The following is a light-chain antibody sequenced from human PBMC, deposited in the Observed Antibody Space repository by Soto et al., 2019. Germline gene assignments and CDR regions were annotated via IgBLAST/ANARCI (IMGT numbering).Light chain of an antibody. V-gene: IGKV3-15*01. CDR2: GAS. CDR3: QQRSTWPT. J-gene: IGKJ5*01. CDR1: QSINRY. Sequence: IVMTQSPASLSVSPRETATLSCRASQSINRYLAWYQHKPGQAPRLLIHGASTRATGVPARFSGSGSGTDFTLTTSSLEPEDFAVYYCQQRSTWPTFGQGTRLEI.